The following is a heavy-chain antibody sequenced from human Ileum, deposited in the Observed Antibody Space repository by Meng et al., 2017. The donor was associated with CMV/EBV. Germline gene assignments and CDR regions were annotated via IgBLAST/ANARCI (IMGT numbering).Heavy chain of an antibody. CDR2: MNPNSGNT. J-gene: IGHJ4*02. V-gene: IGHV1-8*03. Sequence: ASVKVSCKASGYTFTSYDINWVRQATGQGLEWIGWMNPNSGNTGYAQKFQGRVTITRNTSISTAYMELSSLRSEDTAVYYCARVDYGDHVRDYWGQGTLVTVSS. CDR3: ARVDYGDHVRDY. D-gene: IGHD4-17*01. CDR1: GYTFTSYD.